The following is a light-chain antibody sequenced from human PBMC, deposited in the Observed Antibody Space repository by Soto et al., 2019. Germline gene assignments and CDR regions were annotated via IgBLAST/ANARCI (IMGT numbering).Light chain of an antibody. CDR1: QIFLSYSNNQNY. Sequence: DFVMTQSPDSLAVSLGDRATINCKSSQIFLSYSNNQNYLAWFQQKPGQPPKLLISWASTRESGVPDRFSGSGSGTEFTLSISSLQAEDVAVYYCQQYHSDPITFGQGTRLEIK. V-gene: IGKV4-1*01. CDR3: QQYHSDPIT. J-gene: IGKJ5*01. CDR2: WAS.